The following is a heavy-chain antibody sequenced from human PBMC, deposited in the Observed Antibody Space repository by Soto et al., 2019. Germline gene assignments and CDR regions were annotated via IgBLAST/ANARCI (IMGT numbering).Heavy chain of an antibody. CDR3: AHSLYSDRSGSSPNYGMDV. Sequence: QITLKESGPTLVKPTQTLTLTCTFSGFSLSTSGVGVGWIRQPPGKALEWLALIYWDEDKRYSPSLKSRLTITKDTSKNQVVLTMTNMDPVDTATYYCAHSLYSDRSGSSPNYGMDVWGQGTTVTVSS. V-gene: IGHV2-5*02. CDR2: IYWDEDK. CDR1: GFSLSTSGVG. D-gene: IGHD3-22*01. J-gene: IGHJ6*02.